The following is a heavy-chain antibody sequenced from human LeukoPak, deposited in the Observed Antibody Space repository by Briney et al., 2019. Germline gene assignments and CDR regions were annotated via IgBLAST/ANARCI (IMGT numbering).Heavy chain of an antibody. Sequence: PGRSLRLSCAASGFTFSSYAMHWVRQAPGKGLEYVSAISSNGGSTYYADSVKGRFTISRDNSKNTLYLQMGSLRAEDMAVYYCARSVFRYGSYYFDYWGQGTLVTVSS. V-gene: IGHV3-64*02. CDR1: GFTFSSYA. J-gene: IGHJ4*02. CDR3: ARSVFRYGSYYFDY. D-gene: IGHD1-14*01. CDR2: ISSNGGST.